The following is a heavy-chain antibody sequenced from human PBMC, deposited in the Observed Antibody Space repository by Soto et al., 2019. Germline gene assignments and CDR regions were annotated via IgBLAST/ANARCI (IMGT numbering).Heavy chain of an antibody. V-gene: IGHV3-23*01. Sequence: GSLRLSCAASGFTFSSYAMSWVRQAPGKGLEWVSAISGSGGSTYYADSVKGRFTISRDNSKNTLYLQMNSLRAEDTAVYYCANLPWAQQLVRGYWGQGTLVTVSS. J-gene: IGHJ4*02. D-gene: IGHD6-13*01. CDR2: ISGSGGST. CDR1: GFTFSSYA. CDR3: ANLPWAQQLVRGY.